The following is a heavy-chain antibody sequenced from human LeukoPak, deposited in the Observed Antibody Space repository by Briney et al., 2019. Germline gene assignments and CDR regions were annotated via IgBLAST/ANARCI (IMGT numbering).Heavy chain of an antibody. Sequence: PGGSLRLSCAASGFTFSSYAMSWVRQAPGKGLEWVSAISGSGGTTYYADSVKGRFTISRDNSNNTLYLQMNSLRAEDTAIYYCAKATSGWAYYAYDYWGQGTLVTVSS. CDR3: AKATSGWAYYAYDY. D-gene: IGHD6-19*01. V-gene: IGHV3-23*01. CDR1: GFTFSSYA. CDR2: ISGSGGTT. J-gene: IGHJ4*02.